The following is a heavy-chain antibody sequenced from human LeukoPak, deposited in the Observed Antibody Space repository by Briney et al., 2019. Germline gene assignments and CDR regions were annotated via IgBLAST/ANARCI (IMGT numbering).Heavy chain of an antibody. Sequence: PGGSLRLSCAASGFTFSSYAMSWVRQAPGRGLEWVSAISGSGGSTYYADSVKGRFAISRDNSMNTLYLQMNSLRAEDTAVYYCARGGFGRPLDDWGQGTLVTVSS. CDR2: ISGSGGST. CDR3: ARGGFGRPLDD. CDR1: GFTFSSYA. J-gene: IGHJ4*02. V-gene: IGHV3-23*01. D-gene: IGHD3-10*01.